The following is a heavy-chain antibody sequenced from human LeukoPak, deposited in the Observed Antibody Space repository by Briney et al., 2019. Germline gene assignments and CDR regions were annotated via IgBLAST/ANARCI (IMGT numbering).Heavy chain of an antibody. CDR1: GYSISSGYY. CDR3: ARALIYYDSSGYYSNWFDP. D-gene: IGHD3-22*01. CDR2: IYHSGST. Sequence: PSETLSLTCTVSGYSISSGYYWGWIRQPPGEGLEWIGSIYHSGSTYYNPSLKSRVTISVDTSKNQFSLELSSVTAADTAVYYCARALIYYDSSGYYSNWFDPWGQGTLVTVSS. V-gene: IGHV4-38-2*02. J-gene: IGHJ5*02.